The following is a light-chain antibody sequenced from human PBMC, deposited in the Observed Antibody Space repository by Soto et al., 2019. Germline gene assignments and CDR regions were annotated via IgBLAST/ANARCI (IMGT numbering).Light chain of an antibody. J-gene: IGKJ4*01. Sequence: EIVMTQSPATLSVSPGERATVSCRASDNVKNNLAWYQHNPGQAPRLLFYSASTRATGIPARFSGSGSATEFSLTITSLQPEDFAVYYCQQYNSWPLTFGGGTKVET. CDR3: QQYNSWPLT. CDR2: SAS. V-gene: IGKV3-15*01. CDR1: DNVKNN.